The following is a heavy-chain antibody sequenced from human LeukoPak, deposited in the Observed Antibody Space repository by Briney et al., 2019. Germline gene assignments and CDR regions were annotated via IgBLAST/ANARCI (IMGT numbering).Heavy chain of an antibody. V-gene: IGHV1-69*05. CDR1: GGTFSSYA. CDR3: ARASYSSSWHYYYYYMDV. CDR2: IIPIFGTA. D-gene: IGHD6-13*01. J-gene: IGHJ6*03. Sequence: SVKVSCKASGGTFSSYAISWVRQAPGQGLEWMGGIIPIFGTANYAQKVQGRGTITTDESTSTAYMELSSLRSEDTAVYYCARASYSSSWHYYYYYMDVWGKGTTVTVSS.